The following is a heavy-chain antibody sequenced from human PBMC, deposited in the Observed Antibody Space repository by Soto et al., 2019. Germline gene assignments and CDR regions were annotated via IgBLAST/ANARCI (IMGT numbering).Heavy chain of an antibody. CDR3: ARDNGFVVGATQAYYYYYGMDV. CDR1: GGFLSRFY. CDR2: IYYSGST. Sequence: SENPSPTRPVFGGFLSRFYWRWVRAPPGEGPVWIGYIYYSGSTNYNPSLKSRVTISVDTSKNQFSLKLSSVTAADTAVYYCARDNGFVVGATQAYYYYYGMDVWGQGTTVTVSS. J-gene: IGHJ6*02. D-gene: IGHD1-26*01. V-gene: IGHV4-59*01.